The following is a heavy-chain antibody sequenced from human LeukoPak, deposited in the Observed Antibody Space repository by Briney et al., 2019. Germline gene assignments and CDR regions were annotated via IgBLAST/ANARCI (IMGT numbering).Heavy chain of an antibody. CDR3: ARDIVLMVYAGRPPRSNWFDP. CDR2: IWYDGSNK. J-gene: IGHJ5*02. Sequence: GGSLRLSCAASGFTFSSYGMHWVRQAPGKGLEWVAVIWYDGSNKYYADSVKGRFTISRDNSKNTLYLQMNSLRAEDTAVYYCARDIVLMVYAGRPPRSNWFDPWGQGTLVTVSS. D-gene: IGHD2-8*01. CDR1: GFTFSSYG. V-gene: IGHV3-33*01.